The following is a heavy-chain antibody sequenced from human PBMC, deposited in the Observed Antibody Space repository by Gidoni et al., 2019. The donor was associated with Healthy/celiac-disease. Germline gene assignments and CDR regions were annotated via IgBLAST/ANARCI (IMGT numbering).Heavy chain of an antibody. Sequence: VVQPGRSLRLSCAASGFTFSSYGMHWVRQAPGKGLEWVAVIWYDGSNKYYADSVKGRFTISRDNSKNTLYLQMNSLRAEDTAVYYCARKELRYFDWSTIPKEGMDVWGQGTTVTVSS. CDR3: ARKELRYFDWSTIPKEGMDV. D-gene: IGHD3-9*01. CDR2: IWYDGSNK. CDR1: GFTFSSYG. V-gene: IGHV3-33*01. J-gene: IGHJ6*02.